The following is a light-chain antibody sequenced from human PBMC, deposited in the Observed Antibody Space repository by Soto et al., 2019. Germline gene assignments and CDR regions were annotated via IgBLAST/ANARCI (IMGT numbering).Light chain of an antibody. Sequence: QSALTQPASVSGSPGQSITISCTGTSSDVGAYNFVSWYQQHPGKAPKLMIYEVTHRPSGISNRFSGSKSGNTASLTISGLQAEDEADYYCSSLTSSTTVVFGGGTKLTVL. CDR1: SSDVGAYNF. J-gene: IGLJ2*01. CDR2: EVT. CDR3: SSLTSSTTVV. V-gene: IGLV2-14*01.